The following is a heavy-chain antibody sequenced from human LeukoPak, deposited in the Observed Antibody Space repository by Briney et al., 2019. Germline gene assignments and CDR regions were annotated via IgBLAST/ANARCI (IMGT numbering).Heavy chain of an antibody. CDR2: IYYSGST. D-gene: IGHD1-1*01. Sequence: KPSQTLSLTCTVSGGSIRSGDYYWNWIRQPPGKGLEWIGYIYYSGSTYYNPSLKSRVSISVDTSKNQFSLKLSSVTAADTAVYYCAGHTTWWFDPWGQGTMVTVSS. CDR3: AGHTTWWFDP. CDR1: GGSIRSGDYY. V-gene: IGHV4-30-4*01. J-gene: IGHJ5*02.